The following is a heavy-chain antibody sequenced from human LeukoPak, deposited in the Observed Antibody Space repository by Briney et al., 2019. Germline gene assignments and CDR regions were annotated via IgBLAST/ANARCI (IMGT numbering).Heavy chain of an antibody. D-gene: IGHD6-6*01. CDR3: VRRDIYTTSSWGAFDI. CDR1: GSTFSRYV. J-gene: IGHJ3*02. V-gene: IGHV3-23*01. Sequence: GGSLRLSCAASGSTFSRYVMNWVRQVPGRRPDWVSSISATGGEIFYADSVKGRFTISRDNSNNMVYLQMDSLRTDDTALYYCVRRDIYTTSSWGAFDIWGQGTLVTVSS. CDR2: ISATGGEI.